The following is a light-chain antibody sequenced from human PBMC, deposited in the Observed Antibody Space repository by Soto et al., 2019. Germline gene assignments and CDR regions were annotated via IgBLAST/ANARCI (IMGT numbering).Light chain of an antibody. CDR2: AAS. CDR3: LQDYIYPWT. CDR1: QGIRND. J-gene: IGKJ1*01. V-gene: IGKV1-6*01. Sequence: AIQMTQSPSSLSASVGDRVTITCRASQGIRNDLGWYQQKPGRAPNLLIYAASSLQSGVPSRFSGSGSGTDFTLTISSLQPEDFATYYCLQDYIYPWTFGQGTKVEIK.